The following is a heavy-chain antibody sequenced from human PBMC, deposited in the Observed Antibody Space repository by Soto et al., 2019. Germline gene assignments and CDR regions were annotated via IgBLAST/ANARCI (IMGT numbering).Heavy chain of an antibody. J-gene: IGHJ4*02. CDR3: ARGTTLGSSSHGEFDY. CDR1: GGSVSSGSYY. CDR2: IYYSGST. D-gene: IGHD6-13*01. Sequence: PSETLSLTCTVSGGSVSSGSYYWSWIRQPPGKGLEWIGYIYYSGSTNYNPSLKSRVTISVDTSKNQFSLKLSSVTAADTAVYYCARGTTLGSSSHGEFDYWGQGTLVTVSS. V-gene: IGHV4-61*01.